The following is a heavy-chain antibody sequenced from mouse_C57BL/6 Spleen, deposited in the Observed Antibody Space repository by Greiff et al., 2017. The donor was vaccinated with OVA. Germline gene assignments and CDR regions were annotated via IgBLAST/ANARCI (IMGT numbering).Heavy chain of an antibody. Sequence: DVMLVESGGGLVKPGGSLKLSCAASGFTFSDYGMHWVRQAPEKGLEWVAYISSGSSTIYYADTVKGRFTISRDNAKNTLFLQMTSLRSEDTAMYYCARKEVYYDYGYVDVWGTGTTVTVSS. J-gene: IGHJ1*03. CDR3: ARKEVYYDYGYVDV. CDR2: ISSGSSTI. V-gene: IGHV5-17*01. CDR1: GFTFSDYG. D-gene: IGHD2-4*01.